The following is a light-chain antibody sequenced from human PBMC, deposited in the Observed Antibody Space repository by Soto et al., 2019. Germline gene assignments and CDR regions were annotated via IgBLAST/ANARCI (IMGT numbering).Light chain of an antibody. CDR3: SSYTSSDTRV. Sequence: QSALPQPASVSGSHGQPIPLSCTATIGAVGAYNYVSWYQQHPRKTPIVMIDHVTHRPSGVPNRCSGSKSGNTASLTISGLQAEDEADYYCSSYTSSDTRVFGTGTKVTV. V-gene: IGLV2-14*01. CDR1: IGAVGAYNY. CDR2: HVT. J-gene: IGLJ1*01.